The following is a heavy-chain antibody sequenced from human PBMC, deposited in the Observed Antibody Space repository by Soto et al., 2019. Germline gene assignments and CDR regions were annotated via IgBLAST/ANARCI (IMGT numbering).Heavy chain of an antibody. V-gene: IGHV1-8*01. Sequence: QVQLVQSGAEVKKPGASVKVSCKASGYTFTSYDINWVRRATGQGLEWMGWMNPNSGNTGYAQKFQGSVTMTRNTAKSTAYMELSSVRSEDTAVYYCAREKTSYGMDVWGQGSTVTVCS. CDR3: AREKTSYGMDV. CDR1: GYTFTSYD. CDR2: MNPNSGNT. J-gene: IGHJ6*02.